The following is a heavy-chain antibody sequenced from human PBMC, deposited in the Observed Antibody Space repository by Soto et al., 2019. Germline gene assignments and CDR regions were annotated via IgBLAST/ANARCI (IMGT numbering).Heavy chain of an antibody. V-gene: IGHV1-69*01. CDR1: GGTFSSYV. CDR2: VIPILGQA. J-gene: IGHJ4*02. CDR3: ARVGGVGAPPGTDF. Sequence: QLVQSGAEVKKPGSSVKISCKASGGTFSSYVISWLRQAPGQGLEWMGGVIPILGQAYYAPNLQGRVTITADGSTRTAYMELNRLTSADTAVYFCARVGGVGAPPGTDFWGQGILVTVSS. D-gene: IGHD1-26*01.